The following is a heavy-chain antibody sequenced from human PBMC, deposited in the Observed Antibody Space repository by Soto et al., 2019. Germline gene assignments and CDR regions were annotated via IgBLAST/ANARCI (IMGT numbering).Heavy chain of an antibody. V-gene: IGHV1-69*13. Sequence: SSVKVSCKASGGTFSSYAISWVRQAPGQGLEWMGGIIPIFGTANYAQKFQGRVTITADESTSTAYMELSSLRSEDTAVYYCARSRPDDFWSGSYPRYNWFDPWGQGTLVTVSS. D-gene: IGHD3-3*01. CDR1: GGTFSSYA. CDR3: ARSRPDDFWSGSYPRYNWFDP. CDR2: IIPIFGTA. J-gene: IGHJ5*02.